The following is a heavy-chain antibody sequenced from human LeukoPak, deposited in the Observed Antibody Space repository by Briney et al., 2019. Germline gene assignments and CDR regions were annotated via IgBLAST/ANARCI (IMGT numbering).Heavy chain of an antibody. J-gene: IGHJ3*02. V-gene: IGHV3-23*01. CDR1: GFTFSSYG. D-gene: IGHD3-9*01. Sequence: GGTLRLSCAASGFTFSSYGMGWVRQAPGKGLEWVSSISGNGGSTYYADSVKGRFTISRDNSKNTLYLQMNSLRAEDTAVYYCARDWYDNSDAFDIWGQGTMVTVSS. CDR2: ISGNGGST. CDR3: ARDWYDNSDAFDI.